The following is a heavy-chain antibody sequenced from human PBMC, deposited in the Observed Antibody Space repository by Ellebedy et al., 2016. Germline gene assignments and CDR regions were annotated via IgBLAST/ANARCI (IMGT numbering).Heavy chain of an antibody. V-gene: IGHV1-46*01. Sequence: ASVKVSCKASGYIFTSYYMHWVRQTPGQGLEWMGIINPSGGSTTYAQKFQGRVTMTRDTSTSTVYMEMNSLRSEDTAVYYCARGDSSSWFFDYWGQGTLVTVSS. D-gene: IGHD6-13*01. CDR1: GYIFTSYY. CDR3: ARGDSSSWFFDY. J-gene: IGHJ4*02. CDR2: INPSGGST.